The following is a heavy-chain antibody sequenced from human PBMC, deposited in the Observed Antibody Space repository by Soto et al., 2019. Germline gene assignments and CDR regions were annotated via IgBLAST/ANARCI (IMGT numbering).Heavy chain of an antibody. V-gene: IGHV1-2*02. CDR1: GYTFTGYY. CDR3: ARSARMVSYYYGMDV. D-gene: IGHD5-12*01. J-gene: IGHJ6*02. Sequence: ASVKVSCKASGYTFTGYYMHWVRQAPGQGLEWMGWINPNSGGTNYAQKFQGRVTMTRDTSISTAYMELSRLRSDDTAVYYCARSARMVSYYYGMDVWGQGXTVTVSS. CDR2: INPNSGGT.